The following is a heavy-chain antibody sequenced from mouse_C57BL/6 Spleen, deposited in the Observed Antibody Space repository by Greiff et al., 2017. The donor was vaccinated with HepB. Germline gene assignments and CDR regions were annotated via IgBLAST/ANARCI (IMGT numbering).Heavy chain of an antibody. CDR2: INPSNGGT. Sequence: VQLHQPGTELVKPGASVKLSCKASGYTFTSYWMPWVKQRPGQGLEWIGNINPSNGGTNYNEKFKSTATLTVDKSSSTAYMQLSSLTSEDSAVYYCASARCYGSSYEDDWGQGTTRTVSS. CDR3: ASARCYGSSYEDD. D-gene: IGHD1-1*01. J-gene: IGHJ2*01. V-gene: IGHV1-53*01. CDR1: GYTFTSYW.